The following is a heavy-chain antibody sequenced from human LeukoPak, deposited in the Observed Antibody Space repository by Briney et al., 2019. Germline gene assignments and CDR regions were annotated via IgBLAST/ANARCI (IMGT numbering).Heavy chain of an antibody. V-gene: IGHV1-2*02. CDR2: INPHSGST. D-gene: IGHD6-13*01. J-gene: IGHJ4*02. CDR3: ARDEAASPLNSFDY. CDR1: AYTFTDYF. Sequence: ASVKVSCKASAYTFTDYFMHWVRQAPGQGLEWMGWINPHSGSTKYAQKFQGRVTLSRDTSISTGYMELSSLRSDDTAVYYCARDEAASPLNSFDYWGQGTLVTVSS.